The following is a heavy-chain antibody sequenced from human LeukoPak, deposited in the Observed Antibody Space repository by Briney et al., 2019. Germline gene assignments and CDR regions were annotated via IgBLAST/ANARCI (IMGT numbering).Heavy chain of an antibody. CDR1: GGTFSSYA. V-gene: IGHV1-69*13. D-gene: IGHD3-3*01. Sequence: SVKVSCTASGGTFSSYAISWVRQAPGQGLEWMGGIIPIFGTANYAQKFQGRVTITADESTSTAYMELSSLRSEDTAVYYCARGSHVVLRFLGWLYWGQGTLVTVSS. CDR3: ARGSHVVLRFLGWLY. J-gene: IGHJ4*02. CDR2: IIPIFGTA.